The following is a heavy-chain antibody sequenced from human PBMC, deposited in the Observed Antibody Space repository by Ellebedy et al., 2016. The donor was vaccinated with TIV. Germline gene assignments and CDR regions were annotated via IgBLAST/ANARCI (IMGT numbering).Heavy chain of an antibody. V-gene: IGHV3-74*01. D-gene: IGHD6-13*01. CDR3: VRNQLEYSY. Sequence: GGPLRLSCTASTFTFSDYWMHWVRQAPGKGLVWVSRITGDGSYTNYADSVKGRFTISRDNAKNTLYLQVNSLRDEDTAVYYCVRNQLEYSYWGQGTLVTVSS. CDR1: TFTFSDYW. CDR2: ITGDGSYT. J-gene: IGHJ4*02.